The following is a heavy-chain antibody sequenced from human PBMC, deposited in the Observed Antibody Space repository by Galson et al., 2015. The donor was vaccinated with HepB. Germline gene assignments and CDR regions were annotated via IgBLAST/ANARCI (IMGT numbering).Heavy chain of an antibody. V-gene: IGHV3-74*01. J-gene: IGHJ6*02. CDR3: ARGLSNPYGVHCYYGMDV. CDR2: INSDGSST. Sequence: SLRLSCAASGFTFSSYWMHWVRQAPGKGLVWVSRINSDGSSTSYADSVKGRFTISRDNAKNTLYLQMNSLRAEDTAVYYCARGLSNPYGVHCYYGMDVWGQGTTVTVSS. CDR1: GFTFSSYW. D-gene: IGHD4-17*01.